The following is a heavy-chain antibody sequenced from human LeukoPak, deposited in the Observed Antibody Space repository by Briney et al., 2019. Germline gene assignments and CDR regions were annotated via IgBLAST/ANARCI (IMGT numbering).Heavy chain of an antibody. CDR3: ARTLGVASLDAFDV. V-gene: IGHV6-1*01. CDR2: TYYRSKWYN. Sequence: PSQTLSLTCVIFGDSVSSNSAAWNWIRQSPSRGLEWLGRTYYRSKWYNDYAVSVKSRITINPDTSKNQFSLQLNSVTPEDTAVYYCARTLGVASLDAFDVWGQGTMVTVSS. CDR1: GDSVSSNSAA. D-gene: IGHD7-27*01. J-gene: IGHJ3*01.